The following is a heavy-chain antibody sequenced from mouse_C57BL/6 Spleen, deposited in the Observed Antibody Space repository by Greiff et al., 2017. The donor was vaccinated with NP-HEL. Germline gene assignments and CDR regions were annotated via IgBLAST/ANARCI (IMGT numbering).Heavy chain of an antibody. D-gene: IGHD1-1*01. CDR3: ARLFQSGTKGY. Sequence: VQLQQSGPELVNPGASVKISCKASGYAFTDYYMNWVKQSTGKGLEWIGEINPNYGTTSYNQKFKGKATLTVDQSSSTAYMQLNSLTSEDSAVYYCARLFQSGTKGYWGQGTTVTVSS. V-gene: IGHV1-39*01. CDR1: GYAFTDYY. J-gene: IGHJ4*01. CDR2: INPNYGTT.